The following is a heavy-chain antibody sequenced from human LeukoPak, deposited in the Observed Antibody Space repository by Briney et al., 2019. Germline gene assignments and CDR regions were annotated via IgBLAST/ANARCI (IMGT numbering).Heavy chain of an antibody. CDR2: INPNSGGT. CDR3: ARVKNYYDSSGYLYYFDY. CDR1: GYTFTGYY. Sequence: ASVKVSCKASGYTFTGYYIHWVRQAPGQGLEWMGWINPNSGGTNYAQKFQGRVTMTRDTSISTAYMELSRLRSADTAVYYCARVKNYYDSSGYLYYFDYWGQGTLVTVSS. V-gene: IGHV1-2*02. D-gene: IGHD3-22*01. J-gene: IGHJ4*02.